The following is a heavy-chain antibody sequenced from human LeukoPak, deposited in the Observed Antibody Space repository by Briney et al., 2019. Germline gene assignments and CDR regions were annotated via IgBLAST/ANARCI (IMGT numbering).Heavy chain of an antibody. CDR1: GGSISSYY. CDR2: IYYSGTI. J-gene: IGHJ4*02. CDR3: ARDSDQGGIDY. D-gene: IGHD3-16*01. V-gene: IGHV4-59*12. Sequence: PSETLSLTCTVSGGSISSYYWSWIRQPPGKGLEWIGTIYYSGTIYYNSSLKSRVTISVDRSKNQLSLKLSSLTAADTAVYFCARDSDQGGIDYWGQGTLVTVSS.